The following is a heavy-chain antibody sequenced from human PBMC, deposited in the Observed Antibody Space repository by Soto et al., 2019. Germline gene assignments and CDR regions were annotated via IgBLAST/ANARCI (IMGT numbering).Heavy chain of an antibody. Sequence: PGGSLRLSGAASGLAFSNYSMTWVRQAPGKGLEWVSIITASGYSAYYGGAVKGRFTTSRDNSRSTLYLQMNGLRADDTAAYYCAKGELLWDPFDFWGQGTLVAVSS. D-gene: IGHD3-10*01. CDR3: AKGELLWDPFDF. J-gene: IGHJ4*02. CDR1: GLAFSNYS. V-gene: IGHV3-23*01. CDR2: ITASGYSA.